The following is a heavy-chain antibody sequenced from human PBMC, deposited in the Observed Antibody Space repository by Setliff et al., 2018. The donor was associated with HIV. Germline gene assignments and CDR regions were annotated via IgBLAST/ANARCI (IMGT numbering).Heavy chain of an antibody. CDR3: ARPVSKNFYGLDV. CDR2: IYYGGST. J-gene: IGHJ6*02. V-gene: IGHV4-39*07. Sequence: PSETLSLTCNVSGGSINRPTHHWGWVRQPPGKGLEWLGNIYYGGSTSYNPSLKGRVTISSDTSKNQFSLKLSSVTAADTAGYYCARPVSKNFYGLDVWGLGTTVTVSS. CDR1: GGSINRPTHH.